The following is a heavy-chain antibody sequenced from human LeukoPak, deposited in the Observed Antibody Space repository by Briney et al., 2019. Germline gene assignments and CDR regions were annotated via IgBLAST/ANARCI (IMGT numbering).Heavy chain of an antibody. Sequence: APVKVSCKASGFTLTNYGISRVRQAPGQGLEWMGWISAYNGNTNYAQKLQGRVTMTTDTSTSTAYMELRSLRSDDTAVYYCARGGGIAVAGDLQTGLDYWGQGTLVTVSS. J-gene: IGHJ4*02. D-gene: IGHD6-19*01. CDR2: ISAYNGNT. V-gene: IGHV1-18*01. CDR1: GFTLTNYG. CDR3: ARGGGIAVAGDLQTGLDY.